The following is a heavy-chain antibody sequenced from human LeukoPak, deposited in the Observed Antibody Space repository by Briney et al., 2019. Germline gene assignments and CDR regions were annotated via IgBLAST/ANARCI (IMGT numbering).Heavy chain of an antibody. J-gene: IGHJ4*02. CDR1: GFTFSSYS. Sequence: GGSLRLSCAASGFTFSSYSMNWVRQAPGKGLEWVSSISSSSSYIYYADSVKGRFTISRDNAKNSLYLQMNSLRAEDTAVYYCARVRGALIAAAGSYLDYWGQGTLVTVSS. CDR2: ISSSSSYI. V-gene: IGHV3-21*01. CDR3: ARVRGALIAAAGSYLDY. D-gene: IGHD6-13*01.